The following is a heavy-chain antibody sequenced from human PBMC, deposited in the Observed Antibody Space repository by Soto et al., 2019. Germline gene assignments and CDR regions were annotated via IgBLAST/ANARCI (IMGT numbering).Heavy chain of an antibody. CDR2: INQSEST. D-gene: IGHD3-10*01. V-gene: IGHV4-34*01. Sequence: QVQLQQWGAGLLKPSETLSLTCAVYGGSFSGYYWSWIRQPPGKGLEWIGEINQSESTNYNPALKSRVTTSVDTSKNQFSLKLSSVTAADTAVYYCARVRVGYYGSGSYYNLGSVADYWGQGTLVTVSS. CDR3: ARVRVGYYGSGSYYNLGSVADY. J-gene: IGHJ4*02. CDR1: GGSFSGYY.